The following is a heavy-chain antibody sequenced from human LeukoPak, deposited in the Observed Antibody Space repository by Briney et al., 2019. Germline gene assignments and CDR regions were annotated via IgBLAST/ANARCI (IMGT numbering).Heavy chain of an antibody. Sequence: ASVKVSCKASGYTFTSYGISWVRQAPGQGLEWRGWISAYNGNTNYAQKLQGRVTMTTDTSTSTAYMELRSLRSDDTAVYYCARSEKYSGSYPPDPWGQGTLVTVSS. CDR2: ISAYNGNT. CDR1: GYTFTSYG. CDR3: ARSEKYSGSYPPDP. J-gene: IGHJ5*02. D-gene: IGHD1-26*01. V-gene: IGHV1-18*01.